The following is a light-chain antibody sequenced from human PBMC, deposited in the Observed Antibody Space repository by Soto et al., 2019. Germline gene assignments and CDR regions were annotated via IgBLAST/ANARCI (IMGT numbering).Light chain of an antibody. CDR1: QSVSSSY. Sequence: EIVLTQSPGTLSLSPGERATLSCRASQSVSSSYLAWYQQKPGQAPRLLIYGASSRATGIPDRFSGSGSGIDLTFTISRLEPEDFAVYYCQHYGSLVLTFGGGTKVEIK. CDR3: QHYGSLVLT. J-gene: IGKJ4*01. CDR2: GAS. V-gene: IGKV3-20*01.